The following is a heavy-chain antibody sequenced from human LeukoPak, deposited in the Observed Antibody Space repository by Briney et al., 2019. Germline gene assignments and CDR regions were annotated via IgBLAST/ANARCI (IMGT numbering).Heavy chain of an antibody. Sequence: SETLSLTCAVYGGSFSGYYWGWIRQPPGKGLEWIGEINHSGSTNCNPSLKSRVTISVDTSKNQFSLKLSSVTAADTAVYYCARDRRYYYYCMDVWGKGTTVTVSS. J-gene: IGHJ6*03. CDR2: INHSGST. V-gene: IGHV4-34*01. CDR3: ARDRRYYYYCMDV. D-gene: IGHD3-16*02. CDR1: GGSFSGYY.